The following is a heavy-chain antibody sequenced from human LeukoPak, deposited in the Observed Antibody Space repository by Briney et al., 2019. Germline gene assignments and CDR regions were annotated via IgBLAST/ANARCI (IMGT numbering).Heavy chain of an antibody. CDR3: AREKAVANSFDY. J-gene: IGHJ4*02. V-gene: IGHV1-46*01. CDR2: INPSGGST. Sequence: ASLKVSCKASGYTFTSNYMHWGRQAPGQGGEWMERINPSGGSTSYAQKFQGRVTMTRNTSTSTVYMELSSLRSEDTAVYSWAREKAVANSFDYWGQGTLVTVSS. CDR1: GYTFTSNY. D-gene: IGHD6-19*01.